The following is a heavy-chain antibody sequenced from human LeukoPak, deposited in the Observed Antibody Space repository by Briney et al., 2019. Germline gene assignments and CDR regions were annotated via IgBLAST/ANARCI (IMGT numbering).Heavy chain of an antibody. J-gene: IGHJ4*02. D-gene: IGHD1-26*01. V-gene: IGHV4-34*01. CDR3: ARTSGSYRPIDY. CDR1: GGSFSGYY. CDR2: INHSGST. Sequence: SETLSLTCAVYGGSFSGYYWSWIRQPPGKGLEWIGEINHSGSTNYNPSLKSRVTISVDASKNQFSLKLSSVTAADTAVYYCARTSGSYRPIDYWGQGTLATVSS.